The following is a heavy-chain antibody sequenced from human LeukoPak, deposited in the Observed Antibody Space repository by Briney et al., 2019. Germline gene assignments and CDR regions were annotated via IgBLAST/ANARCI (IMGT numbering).Heavy chain of an antibody. D-gene: IGHD3-3*01. J-gene: IGHJ6*03. CDR2: IYTSGST. Sequence: PSETLSLTCTVSGGSISSYYWSWIRQPAGKGLEWIGRIYTSGSTNYNPSLKSRVTMSVDTSKNQFSLKLSSVTAADTAVYYCARVGDNYDFWSGTYYYYMDVWGKGTTVTVSS. CDR3: ARVGDNYDFWSGTYYYYMDV. V-gene: IGHV4-4*07. CDR1: GGSISSYY.